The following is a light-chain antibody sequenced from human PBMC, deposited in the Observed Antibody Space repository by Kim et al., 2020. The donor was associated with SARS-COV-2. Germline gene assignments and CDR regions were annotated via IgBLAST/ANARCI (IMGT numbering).Light chain of an antibody. Sequence: SYELTQPLSVSVALGQTARITCGGNNIGSKNVNWYQQKPGQAPVLVIYRDSNRPSGIPERFSGSNSGNTATLTISRAQAGDEADYYCQVWDSSTAVFGGGTKVTVL. J-gene: IGLJ3*02. V-gene: IGLV3-9*01. CDR3: QVWDSSTAV. CDR1: NIGSKN. CDR2: RDS.